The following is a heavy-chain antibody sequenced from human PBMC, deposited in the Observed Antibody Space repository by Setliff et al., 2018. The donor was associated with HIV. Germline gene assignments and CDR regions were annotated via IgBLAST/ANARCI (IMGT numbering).Heavy chain of an antibody. D-gene: IGHD1-20*01. V-gene: IGHV4-34*01. CDR3: ARVRFNLDNVRCFDL. CDR1: RGSFSHYY. CDR2: INQERTT. Sequence: SETLSLTCAVYRGSFSHYYWTWIRQSPGKGLEWIAEINQERTTFYNPSLKSRVTMSLDTSRDEVSLRLSSVTAADTATYFCARVRFNLDNVRCFDLWGPGTLVTVSS. J-gene: IGHJ2*01.